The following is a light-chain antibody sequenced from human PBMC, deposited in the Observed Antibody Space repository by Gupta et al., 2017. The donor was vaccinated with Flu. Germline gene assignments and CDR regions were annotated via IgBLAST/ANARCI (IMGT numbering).Light chain of an antibody. J-gene: IGKJ2*02. CDR2: DAS. CDR3: QKHSDWPPCT. V-gene: IGKV3-11*01. CDR1: QSVGTY. Sequence: EIVLTQSPATLSLSPGERATLSCRASQSVGTYLAWYQQKPGQTPRLLIYDASNRYTGIAARFSGSGCGKDLSLTTSSREQEDFTVYYCQKHSDWPPCTFGQGTRLEI.